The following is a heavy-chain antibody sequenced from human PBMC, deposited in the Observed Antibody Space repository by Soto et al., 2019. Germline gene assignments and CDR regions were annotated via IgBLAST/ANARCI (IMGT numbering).Heavy chain of an antibody. J-gene: IGHJ3*01. CDR3: ARGSVRGGFDV. V-gene: IGHV4-30-4*01. CDR1: GGSMSENDYY. D-gene: IGHD3-10*02. Sequence: QVQLQEAGPGLVRPSQTLSLTCTVAGGSMSENDYYGSWLRQSPGQGLQWIAYIYDTWTTSYSPSLKRRVTVSADTSRNQFPLKLTSVTAAGTAFYFCARGSVRGGFDVWGQGTLVTVSS. CDR2: IYDTWTT.